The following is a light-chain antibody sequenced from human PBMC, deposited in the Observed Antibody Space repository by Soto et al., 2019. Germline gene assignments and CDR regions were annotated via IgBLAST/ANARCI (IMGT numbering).Light chain of an antibody. CDR1: TSNIGSNA. V-gene: IGLV1-44*01. Sequence: QSVLTQPPSASGTPGQRVTISCSGSTSNIGSNAVYWYQQLPGTAPKLLIYSDNQRPSGVPDRFSGSKSGTSASLAISGLQSEDEADYYCAAWDDSLNGRWVFGGGTKLTVL. CDR2: SDN. J-gene: IGLJ3*02. CDR3: AAWDDSLNGRWV.